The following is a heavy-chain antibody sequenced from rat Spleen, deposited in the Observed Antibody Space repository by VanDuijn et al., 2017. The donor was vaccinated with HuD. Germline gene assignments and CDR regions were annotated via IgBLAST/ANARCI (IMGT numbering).Heavy chain of an antibody. Sequence: EVHLVESDGGLVQPGRSLELSCTASGFTFSDYYMSWVRQAPTKGLEWVATINYDGSNTYYRDSVKGRFTISRDNAKSTLYLQMDSLRSEDTATYYCARHKHPLYFDYWGQGVMVTVSS. J-gene: IGHJ2*01. CDR1: GFTFSDYY. CDR3: ARHKHPLYFDY. CDR2: INYDGSNT. V-gene: IGHV5-29*01. D-gene: IGHD3-8*01.